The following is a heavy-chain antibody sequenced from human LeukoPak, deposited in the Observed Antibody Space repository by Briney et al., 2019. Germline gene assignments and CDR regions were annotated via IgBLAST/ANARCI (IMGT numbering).Heavy chain of an antibody. Sequence: PSGSLRLSCSASGFTFSSYSMNWVRQAPGNGREWFSSISSSSSYIYYAYSVKGRFTISRDNAKNSLYLQMNSLRAEDTAVYYCARESGSRLQYPWFDPWGQGTLVTVSS. CDR1: GFTFSSYS. CDR2: ISSSSSYI. D-gene: IGHD4-11*01. J-gene: IGHJ5*02. CDR3: ARESGSRLQYPWFDP. V-gene: IGHV3-21*01.